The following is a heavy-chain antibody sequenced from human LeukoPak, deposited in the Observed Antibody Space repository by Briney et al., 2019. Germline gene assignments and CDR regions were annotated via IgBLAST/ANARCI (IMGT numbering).Heavy chain of an antibody. CDR2: IYYSGST. Sequence: SQTLSLTCTVSGGSISSGDYYWSWIRQPPGKGLEWIGYIYYSGSTYYNPSLKSRVTISVDTSKNQFSLKLSSVTAADTAVYYCARTPYDFWSGYSSYYFDYWGQGALVTVSS. CDR1: GGSISSGDYY. J-gene: IGHJ4*02. D-gene: IGHD3-3*01. CDR3: ARTPYDFWSGYSSYYFDY. V-gene: IGHV4-30-4*01.